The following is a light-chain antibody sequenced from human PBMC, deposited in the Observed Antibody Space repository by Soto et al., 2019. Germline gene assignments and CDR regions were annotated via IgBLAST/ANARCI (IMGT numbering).Light chain of an antibody. CDR1: QSVSSSF. CDR2: GVS. CDR3: QQYTSLPLT. Sequence: EIVLTQSPGTLSLSPGERATLSCRASQSVSSSFLAWYQQKPGQAPRLLIYGVSTRATGIPDRFSGSGSGTDFPLTISRLEPEDFAMYYCQQYTSLPLTFGQGSKLDIK. J-gene: IGKJ2*01. V-gene: IGKV3-20*01.